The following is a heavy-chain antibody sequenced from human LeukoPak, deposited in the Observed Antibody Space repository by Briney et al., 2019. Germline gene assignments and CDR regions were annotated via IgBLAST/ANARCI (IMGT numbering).Heavy chain of an antibody. J-gene: IGHJ4*02. Sequence: SQTLSLTCAISGDSVSSNSAAWNWIRQSPSRGLEWLGRTHYRSKWHSYYAPSVKSRITINPDTSKNQSSLQLKSVTPEDTAVYYCARMVGLVSDFWGQGTLVTVSS. CDR2: THYRSKWHS. D-gene: IGHD3-10*01. CDR1: GDSVSSNSAA. CDR3: ARMVGLVSDF. V-gene: IGHV6-1*01.